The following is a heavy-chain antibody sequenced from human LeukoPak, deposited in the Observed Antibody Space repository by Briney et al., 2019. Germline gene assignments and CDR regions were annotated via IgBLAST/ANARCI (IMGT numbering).Heavy chain of an antibody. CDR1: GDTFTSYG. J-gene: IGHJ5*02. V-gene: IGHV1-18*01. CDR3: ARNPGYDWLMISFDP. CDR2: ISAYNGDT. D-gene: IGHD5-12*01. Sequence: GASAKVSCKASGDTFTSYGTSCVRQTLGQGLEWMVWISAYNGDTNYAQKLQGRVTMTTDTSTSTAYMELRSRRSDETAVYYCARNPGYDWLMISFDPWGQGTLVTVSS.